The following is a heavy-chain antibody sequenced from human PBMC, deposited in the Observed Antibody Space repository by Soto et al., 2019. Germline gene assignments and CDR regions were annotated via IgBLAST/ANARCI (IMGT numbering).Heavy chain of an antibody. Sequence: QVQLVESGGGVVQPGRSLRLSCAASGFTFSSYGMHWVRQAPGKGLEWVAVISYDGSNKYYADSVKGRFTISRDNSKNTLYLQMNSLRAEDTAVYYCAKETTLRDAFDIWGQGTMVTLSS. CDR2: ISYDGSNK. V-gene: IGHV3-30*18. D-gene: IGHD4-17*01. CDR1: GFTFSSYG. CDR3: AKETTLRDAFDI. J-gene: IGHJ3*02.